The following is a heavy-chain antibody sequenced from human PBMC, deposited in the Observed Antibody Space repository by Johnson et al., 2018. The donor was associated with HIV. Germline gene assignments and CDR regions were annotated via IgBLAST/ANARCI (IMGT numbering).Heavy chain of an antibody. CDR3: ATVAGGASDI. D-gene: IGHD3-16*01. CDR1: GFTFSSYA. CDR2: ISYDGSNK. Sequence: QVQLVESGGGVVQPGRSLRLSCAASGFTFSSYAMHWVRQAPGKGLEWVAVISYDGSNKYYADSVKGRFTISRDNSKKTLYLQMNSLRPEDTAVYYCATVAGGASDIWGQGTMVTVSS. J-gene: IGHJ3*02. V-gene: IGHV3-30-3*01.